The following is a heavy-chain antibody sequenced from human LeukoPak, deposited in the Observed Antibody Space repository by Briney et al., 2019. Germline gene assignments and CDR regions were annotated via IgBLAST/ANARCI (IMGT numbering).Heavy chain of an antibody. CDR1: GGSISSYY. J-gene: IGHJ4*02. Sequence: PSETLSLTCTVSGGSISSYYWSWIRQPPGKGLEWIGYIYYSGSTNYNPSFKSRVTISVDTSKNQFSLKLSSVTAADTAVYYCARAGYSSGWYDYWGQGTLVTVSS. V-gene: IGHV4-59*01. CDR2: IYYSGST. CDR3: ARAGYSSGWYDY. D-gene: IGHD6-19*01.